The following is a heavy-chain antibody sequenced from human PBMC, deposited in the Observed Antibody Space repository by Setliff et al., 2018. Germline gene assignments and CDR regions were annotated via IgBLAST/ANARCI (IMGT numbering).Heavy chain of an antibody. Sequence: PSETLSLTCTVSGGSISSHYWSWIRQPPGKGLEWIGYIYYSGSTNYNPSLKSRVTISVDTSKKQFSLKLSSVTTADTAVYYCARETIAARGDFDYWGQGTLVTVSS. CDR2: IYYSGST. J-gene: IGHJ4*02. D-gene: IGHD6-6*01. CDR3: ARETIAARGDFDY. V-gene: IGHV4-59*11. CDR1: GGSISSHY.